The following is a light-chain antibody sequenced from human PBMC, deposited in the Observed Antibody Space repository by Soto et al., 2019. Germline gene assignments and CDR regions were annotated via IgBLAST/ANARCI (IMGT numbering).Light chain of an antibody. CDR1: QTVSSS. CDR3: QQYGSSQWT. Sequence: EIVLTQSPGTLSLSPGERATLSCRASQTVSSSLAWYQQKPGQAPRLLIYEASNRATGIPARFSGSGSGTDFTLTISRLEPEDFAVYYCQQYGSSQWTFGQGTKVDIK. CDR2: EAS. J-gene: IGKJ1*01. V-gene: IGKV3-20*01.